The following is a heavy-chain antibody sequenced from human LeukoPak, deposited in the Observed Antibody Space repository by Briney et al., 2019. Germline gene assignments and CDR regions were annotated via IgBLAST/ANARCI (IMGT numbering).Heavy chain of an antibody. CDR3: ASLTSSSGYSIYYYYGMDV. J-gene: IGHJ6*02. D-gene: IGHD3-22*01. CDR1: GGSISSSSYY. Sequence: SETLSLTCTVSGGSISSSSYYWGWIRQPPGKGLAWVGCIYYSGSTYYNPSLKSRVTISVDTSKNQFSLKLSSVTAADTAVYYCASLTSSSGYSIYYYYGMDVWGQGTTVTVSS. V-gene: IGHV4-39*01. CDR2: IYYSGST.